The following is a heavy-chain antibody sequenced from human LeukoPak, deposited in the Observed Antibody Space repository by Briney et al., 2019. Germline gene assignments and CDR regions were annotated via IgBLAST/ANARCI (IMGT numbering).Heavy chain of an antibody. CDR1: GGSFSGYY. J-gene: IGHJ6*03. V-gene: IGHV4-34*01. Sequence: SETLSLTCAVYGGSFSGYYWSWIRQPPGKGLEWIGEINHSGSTNYNPSLKSRVTISVDTSKNQFSLKLSSVTAADTAVYYCARGTKPRDYYDSSGYYRDVSYMDVWGKGTTVTVSS. CDR3: ARGTKPRDYYDSSGYYRDVSYMDV. D-gene: IGHD3-22*01. CDR2: INHSGST.